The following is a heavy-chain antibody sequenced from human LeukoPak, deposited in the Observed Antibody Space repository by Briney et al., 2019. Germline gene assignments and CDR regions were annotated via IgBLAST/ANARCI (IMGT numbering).Heavy chain of an antibody. D-gene: IGHD3-22*01. CDR3: AKSGPWDYYDSSGYYD. J-gene: IGHJ4*02. CDR1: GFTFSSYA. V-gene: IGHV3-23*01. Sequence: HPGGSLRLSCAASGFTFSSYAMSWVRQAPGKGLEWVSAISGSGGSTYYADSVKGRFTISRDNSKNTLYLQMNSLRAEDTAVYYCAKSGPWDYYDSSGYYDWGQGTLVTVSS. CDR2: ISGSGGST.